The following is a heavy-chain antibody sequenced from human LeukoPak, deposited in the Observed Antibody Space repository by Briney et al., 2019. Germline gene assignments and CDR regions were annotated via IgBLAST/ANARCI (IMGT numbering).Heavy chain of an antibody. J-gene: IGHJ4*02. CDR2: IFSGGST. Sequence: PSETLSLTCAVYGGSFSGYYWSWIRQPPGKGLEWIGSIFSGGSTYYNPSLKSRVTISVDTSKNHFSLKLSSVTAADTAVYYCARKGRGPYGSVNGYFDYWGQGTLVTVSS. CDR1: GGSFSGYY. CDR3: ARKGRGPYGSVNGYFDY. D-gene: IGHD3-10*01. V-gene: IGHV4-34*12.